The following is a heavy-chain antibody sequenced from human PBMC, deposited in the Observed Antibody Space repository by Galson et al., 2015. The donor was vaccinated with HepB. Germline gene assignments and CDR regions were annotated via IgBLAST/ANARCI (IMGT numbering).Heavy chain of an antibody. CDR2: IYLGDPDT. J-gene: IGHJ6*02. CDR1: GYRFTTYW. CDR3: ATVWSSTNYAMDV. D-gene: IGHD3-3*01. V-gene: IGHV5-51*01. Sequence: QSGAEVKKPGESLKISCKGSGYRFTTYWIGWVRQMPGKGLEWMGIIYLGDPDTRYSPSFQGQVTISVDKSITTAYLQWSSLKASDTAMYYCATVWSSTNYAMDVWGQGTTVTVSS.